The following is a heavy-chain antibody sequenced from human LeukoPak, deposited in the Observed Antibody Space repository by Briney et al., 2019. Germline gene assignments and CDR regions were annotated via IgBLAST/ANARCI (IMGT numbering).Heavy chain of an antibody. J-gene: IGHJ4*02. CDR3: TTDRGDFGIPY. CDR2: IKSKTDGGTT. Sequence: GGSLRLSCAASGFTFSNAWMSWVRQAPGKGLEWVGRIKSKTDGGTTDYAAPVKGRFTISRDDSKNMLYLQMNSLRTEDTAVYYCTTDRGDFGIPYWGQGTLVTVSS. V-gene: IGHV3-15*01. D-gene: IGHD4-17*01. CDR1: GFTFSNAW.